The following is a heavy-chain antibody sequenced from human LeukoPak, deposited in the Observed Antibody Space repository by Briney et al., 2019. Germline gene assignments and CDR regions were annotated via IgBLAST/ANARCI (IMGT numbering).Heavy chain of an antibody. Sequence: GASMKVSCKASGYTFTDYAIHWVRQAPGQRLEWMGWINTGNGNTRYSQKFQDRFTIARDTSASTAYMELSSLRSGDTAVYYCARDYGSGSLHYWGQGTLVTVSS. CDR3: ARDYGSGSLHY. V-gene: IGHV1-3*04. J-gene: IGHJ4*02. CDR2: INTGNGNT. D-gene: IGHD3-10*01. CDR1: GYTFTDYA.